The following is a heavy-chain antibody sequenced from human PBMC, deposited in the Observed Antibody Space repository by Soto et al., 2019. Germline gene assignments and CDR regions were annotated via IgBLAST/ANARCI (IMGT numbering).Heavy chain of an antibody. V-gene: IGHV1-69*06. CDR1: GGTFSSYA. D-gene: IGHD6-6*01. Sequence: GASVKVSCKASGGTFSSYAISWVRQAPGQGLEWMGGIIPIFGTANYAQKFKGRVTITADKSTSTAYMELSSLRSEDKDVYYCARGRGIAARHYYYYYGMDVWCKGTTVTVSS. CDR2: IIPIFGTA. J-gene: IGHJ6*04. CDR3: ARGRGIAARHYYYYYGMDV.